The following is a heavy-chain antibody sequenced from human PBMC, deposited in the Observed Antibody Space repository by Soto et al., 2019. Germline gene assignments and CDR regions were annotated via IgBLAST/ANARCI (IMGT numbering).Heavy chain of an antibody. V-gene: IGHV5-51*01. CDR3: GATGGMGKYYFDY. CDR2: IYAGDSDT. Sequence: GESLKISCKGSGYSFTSYWIGWVRQMPGKGLEWMGSIYAGDSDTRYSPSFQGQVTISADKSISTVYLQWSSLKASDAAMYYCGATGGMGKYYFDYWGQGTLVTVSS. J-gene: IGHJ4*02. CDR1: GYSFTSYW. D-gene: IGHD3-16*01.